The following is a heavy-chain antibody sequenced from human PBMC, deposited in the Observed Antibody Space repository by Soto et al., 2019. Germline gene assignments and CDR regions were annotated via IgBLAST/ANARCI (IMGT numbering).Heavy chain of an antibody. CDR2: MNPNSGNT. Sequence: QVQLVQSGAEVKKPGASVKVSCKSSGYTFTSYDINWVRQATGQGLEWMGWMNPNSGNTGYSQKFQSRVTMTRNTSISTAYMELSSLRSEDPAGYYCARERSAAGTGWFDPWGQGTLVTVSS. J-gene: IGHJ5*02. CDR3: ARERSAAGTGWFDP. D-gene: IGHD6-13*01. CDR1: GYTFTSYD. V-gene: IGHV1-8*01.